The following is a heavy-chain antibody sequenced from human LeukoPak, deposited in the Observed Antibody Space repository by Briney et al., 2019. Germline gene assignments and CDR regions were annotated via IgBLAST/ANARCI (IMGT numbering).Heavy chain of an antibody. Sequence: GASVKVSCKASGYTFTGYYMHWVRQAPGQGLEWMGWINPNSGGTNYAQKFQGRVTMTRDTSISTAYMQLSRLRPDDTAVYYCARGYICSGGTCYSRLWFDPWGQGTLVSVSS. CDR2: INPNSGGT. D-gene: IGHD2-15*01. J-gene: IGHJ5*02. CDR3: ARGYICSGGTCYSRLWFDP. V-gene: IGHV1-2*02. CDR1: GYTFTGYY.